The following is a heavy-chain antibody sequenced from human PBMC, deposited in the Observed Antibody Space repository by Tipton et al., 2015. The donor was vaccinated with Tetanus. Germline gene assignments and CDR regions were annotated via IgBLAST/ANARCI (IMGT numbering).Heavy chain of an antibody. Sequence: TLSLTCTVSGASFSSGDYYWSWIRKPPGKDLEWIGYIYQTGTTYYNPALKSRVTISVDTSKNQFSLKLSSVTAADTAIYYCAREVPAAGHFDSWGQGTLVTVSS. V-gene: IGHV4-30-4*01. CDR3: AREVPAAGHFDS. CDR2: IYQTGTT. D-gene: IGHD2-2*01. J-gene: IGHJ4*02. CDR1: GASFSSGDYY.